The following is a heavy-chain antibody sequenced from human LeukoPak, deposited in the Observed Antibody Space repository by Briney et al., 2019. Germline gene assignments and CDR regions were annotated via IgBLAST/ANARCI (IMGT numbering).Heavy chain of an antibody. D-gene: IGHD3-22*01. J-gene: IGHJ4*02. Sequence: GGSLRLSCAASGFSFNKYGMHWVRQAPGKGLEWVAFIRYDGSNKYYADSVKGRFTISRDNSKNTVYVQMNSLRAEDTAVYYCARDSSAPKKYDSSGYLDYWGQGTLVTVSS. V-gene: IGHV3-30*02. CDR2: IRYDGSNK. CDR3: ARDSSAPKKYDSSGYLDY. CDR1: GFSFNKYG.